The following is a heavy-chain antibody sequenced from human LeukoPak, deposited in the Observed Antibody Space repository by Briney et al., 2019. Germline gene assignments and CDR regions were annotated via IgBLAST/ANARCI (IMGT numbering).Heavy chain of an antibody. CDR2: INPSGGST. D-gene: IGHD3-10*01. CDR1: GYTFTSYY. V-gene: IGHV1-46*01. Sequence: GAPVKVSCKASGYTFTSYYMHWVRQAPGQGLEWMGIINPSGGSTSYAQKFQGRVTMTRDTSTSTVYMELSSLRSEDTAVYYCARENNYYGSGSYIYYYYGMDVWGQGTTVTVSS. CDR3: ARENNYYGSGSYIYYYYGMDV. J-gene: IGHJ6*02.